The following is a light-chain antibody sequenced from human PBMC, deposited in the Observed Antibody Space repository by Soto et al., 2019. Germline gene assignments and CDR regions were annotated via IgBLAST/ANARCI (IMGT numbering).Light chain of an antibody. CDR1: QSISSW. J-gene: IGKJ2*02. CDR2: DAS. V-gene: IGKV1-5*01. Sequence: DIQMTQSPFTLSASVGDRVTITCRASQSISSWLAWYQQKPGKAPKILIYDASSLESGVPSRFSGSGSGTEFTLTISSLQPDDFATYYCQQYNSYRGTFGQGTKLEIK. CDR3: QQYNSYRGT.